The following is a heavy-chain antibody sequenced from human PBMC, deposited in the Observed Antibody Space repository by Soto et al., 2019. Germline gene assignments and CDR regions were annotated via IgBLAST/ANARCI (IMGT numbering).Heavy chain of an antibody. CDR1: GGTFSSCA. Sequence: ASVKVSCKASGGTFSSCAISWVRQAPGQGLEWMGGIIPYNDNTNYARRFQGRVTLTTDTSANTAYMELRSLTFDDTAIYYCAKDKRPTFYYCGMDVWGQGTTVTVSS. CDR2: IIPYNDNT. CDR3: AKDKRPTFYYCGMDV. V-gene: IGHV1-18*01. J-gene: IGHJ6*02.